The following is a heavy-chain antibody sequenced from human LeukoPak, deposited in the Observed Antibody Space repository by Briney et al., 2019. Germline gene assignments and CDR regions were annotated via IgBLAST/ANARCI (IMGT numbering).Heavy chain of an antibody. V-gene: IGHV1-2*02. J-gene: IGHJ6*03. CDR1: GYTFTSYA. D-gene: IGHD3-3*01. CDR3: ARDRSITIFGVVPTVYYMDV. Sequence: ASVKVSCKASGYTFTSYAMNWVRQAPGQGLEWMGLINPNSGGTNYAQKFQGRVTMTRDTSISTAYMELSRLRSDDTAVYYCARDRSITIFGVVPTVYYMDVWGKGTTVTVSS. CDR2: INPNSGGT.